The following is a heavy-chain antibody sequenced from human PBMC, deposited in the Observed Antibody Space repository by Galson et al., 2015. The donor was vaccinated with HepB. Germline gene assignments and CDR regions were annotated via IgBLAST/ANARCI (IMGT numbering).Heavy chain of an antibody. V-gene: IGHV3-53*01. D-gene: IGHD7-27*01. CDR3: AQLGTGY. J-gene: IGHJ4*02. Sequence: SLRLSCAASGFSVYNNYMNWVRQAPGKGLEWVSLIYSSSSSTNYADFVRGRFTISRDTSKNTVYLQMSRLRADDTAMYYCAQLGTGYWGRGTLVTVSS. CDR2: IYSSSSST. CDR1: GFSVYNNY.